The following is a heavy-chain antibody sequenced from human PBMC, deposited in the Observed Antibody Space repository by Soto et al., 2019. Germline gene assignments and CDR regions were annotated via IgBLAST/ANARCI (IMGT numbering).Heavy chain of an antibody. CDR3: ARVGDGYNTVDY. V-gene: IGHV3-48*03. Sequence: EVQLVESGGGLVQPGGSLRLSCAASGFTFSSYEMNWVRQAPGKGLEWVSYISSSGSTIYYADSVKGRFTISRDNAKNSLYLQMNSLRAQDTAVYYCARVGDGYNTVDYWGQGTLVTVSS. D-gene: IGHD4-17*01. CDR2: ISSSGSTI. J-gene: IGHJ4*02. CDR1: GFTFSSYE.